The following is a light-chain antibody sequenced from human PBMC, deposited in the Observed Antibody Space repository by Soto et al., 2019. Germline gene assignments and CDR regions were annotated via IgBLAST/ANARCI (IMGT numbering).Light chain of an antibody. CDR1: SSDVGGYKY. CDR2: EVN. J-gene: IGLJ1*01. V-gene: IGLV2-14*03. CDR3: SSYTRQSTYV. Sequence: QSALTQPASVSGSPGQSITISCTGTSSDVGGYKYVSWFRQYPGKVPKLIIYEVNDRPSGVSNRFSASKSGNTASPTISGLQAEDEADYYCSSYTRQSTYVFGTGTKLTVL.